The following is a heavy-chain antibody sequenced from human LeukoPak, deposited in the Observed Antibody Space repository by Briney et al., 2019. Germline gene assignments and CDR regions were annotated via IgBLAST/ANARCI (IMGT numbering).Heavy chain of an antibody. CDR1: GGSISSYY. CDR3: ARIDYGGKSGIFDY. J-gene: IGHJ4*02. Sequence: SETLSLTCTVSGGSISSYYWSWIRQPAGKGLEWIGRIYTSGSTNYNPSLKSRVTMSVDTSENQFSLKLSSVTAADTAVYYCARIDYGGKSGIFDYWGQGTLVTVSS. CDR2: IYTSGST. V-gene: IGHV4-4*07. D-gene: IGHD4-23*01.